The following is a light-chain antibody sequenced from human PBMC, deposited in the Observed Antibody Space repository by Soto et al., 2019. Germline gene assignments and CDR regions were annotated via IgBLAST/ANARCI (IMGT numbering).Light chain of an antibody. J-gene: IGLJ2*01. V-gene: IGLV2-14*01. CDR3: SSYTSSSTLAV. Sequence: QSALTQPASVSGSPGQSITISCTGTSSDVGGYNYVSWYQQHPGKAPKLMIYDVSNRPSGVSNRFSGSKSGNTASLTISGLQDEDEADYDCSSYTSSSTLAVFGGGTKLTVL. CDR1: SSDVGGYNY. CDR2: DVS.